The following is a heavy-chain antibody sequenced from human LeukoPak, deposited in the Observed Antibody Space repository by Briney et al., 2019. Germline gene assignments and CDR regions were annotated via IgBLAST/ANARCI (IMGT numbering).Heavy chain of an antibody. D-gene: IGHD3-3*01. J-gene: IGHJ6*03. CDR2: IYVSGST. CDR3: ARIQDDFWSGYYRDNYYYYYMDV. Sequence: PSETLSLTCTVSGGSTSSYYWSWIRQSAGKGLEWIGRIYVSGSTTYNPSLNSRVTMSLDTSKNQFSLKLRSVTAADTAVYYCARIQDDFWSGYYRDNYYYYYMDVWGKGTTVTVSS. CDR1: GGSTSSYY. V-gene: IGHV4-4*07.